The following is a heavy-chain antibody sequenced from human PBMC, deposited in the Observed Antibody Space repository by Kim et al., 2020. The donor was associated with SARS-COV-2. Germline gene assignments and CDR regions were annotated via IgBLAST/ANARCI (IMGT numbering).Heavy chain of an antibody. J-gene: IGHJ3*02. D-gene: IGHD3-22*01. CDR1: GGSITISSYY. CDR3: ARGNYYDSSGYYWVDAFDI. CDR2: IFYSGRT. Sequence: SETLSLTCTVSGGSITISSYYWGWIRQPPGRGLEWIGSIFYSGRTSYNPSLKSRVTISVDTSKNQFSLKLSSVTAADTAVYYCARGNYYDSSGYYWVDAFDIWGQGTLITVCS. V-gene: IGHV4-39*07.